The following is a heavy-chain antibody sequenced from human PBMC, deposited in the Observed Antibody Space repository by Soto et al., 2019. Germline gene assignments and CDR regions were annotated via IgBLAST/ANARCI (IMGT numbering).Heavy chain of an antibody. V-gene: IGHV3-30-3*01. CDR2: ISYDGSNK. J-gene: IGHJ4*02. Sequence: QVQLVESGGGVVQPGRSLRLSCAASGFTFSSYAMHWVRQAPGKGLEWVAVISYDGSNKYYADSVKGRFTISRDNSKNTLYLQMNSLRSEDTAVDYGARLGRLHYFDYWGQGTLLTVSS. D-gene: IGHD4-17*01. CDR3: ARLGRLHYFDY. CDR1: GFTFSSYA.